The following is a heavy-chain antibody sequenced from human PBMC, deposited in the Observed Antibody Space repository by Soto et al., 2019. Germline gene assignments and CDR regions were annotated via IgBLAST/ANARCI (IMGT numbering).Heavy chain of an antibody. Sequence: QVQLEESGGGVVQPGTSLRLSCAASGFLFSRFGMHWVRQAPGKGLEWVAVIVNHGWSTGYADSVRGRFTNSRDNSRNTLXLEMXSLRVEDTATYYCARDDEYDDNGLDHWGQGTLVTVSS. CDR3: ARDDEYDDNGLDH. CDR2: IVNHGWST. V-gene: IGHV3-33*01. CDR1: GFLFSRFG. D-gene: IGHD1-1*01. J-gene: IGHJ4*02.